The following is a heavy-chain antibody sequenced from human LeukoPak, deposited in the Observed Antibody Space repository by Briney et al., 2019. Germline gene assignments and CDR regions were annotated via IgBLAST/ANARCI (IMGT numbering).Heavy chain of an antibody. J-gene: IGHJ4*02. V-gene: IGHV4-59*08. Sequence: SETLSLTCAVSGGSISNSYWSWIRQPPGKGLEWIGYIYYTGDSNYNPSLKSRVAISLDTSKNQLSLNLRSVTAADTAVYYCARHEFASPFDSWGQGTLVTVSS. CDR3: ARHEFASPFDS. CDR1: GGSISNSY. D-gene: IGHD2-21*01. CDR2: IYYTGDS.